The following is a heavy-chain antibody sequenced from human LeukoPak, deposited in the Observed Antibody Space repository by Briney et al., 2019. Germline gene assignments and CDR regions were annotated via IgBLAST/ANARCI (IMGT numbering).Heavy chain of an antibody. D-gene: IGHD6-19*01. CDR2: ISAYNGNT. Sequence: ASVKVSCKASGYTFTSYGISWVRQAPGQGLEWMGWISAYNGNTNYAQKLQGRVTMTTDTSTSTAYMEPRSLRSDDTAVYYCANDLSGYSSGWYRDAFDIWGQGTMVTVSS. CDR3: ANDLSGYSSGWYRDAFDI. CDR1: GYTFTSYG. J-gene: IGHJ3*02. V-gene: IGHV1-18*01.